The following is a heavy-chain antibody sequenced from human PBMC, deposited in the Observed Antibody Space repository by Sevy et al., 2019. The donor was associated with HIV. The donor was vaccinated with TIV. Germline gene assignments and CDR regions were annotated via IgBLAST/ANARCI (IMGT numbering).Heavy chain of an antibody. Sequence: ASVKVSCEASGYTFITYRINWVRQAPGQGLEWMGWISPHNGDTNYAQKFQGRVTMTTDTYTSTAYMELRSLRSDDTAVYFCARDYCSGGSCSQSGVYWRQGTLVTVSS. CDR3: ARDYCSGGSCSQSGVY. J-gene: IGHJ4*02. CDR2: ISPHNGDT. D-gene: IGHD2-15*01. V-gene: IGHV1-18*01. CDR1: GYTFITYR.